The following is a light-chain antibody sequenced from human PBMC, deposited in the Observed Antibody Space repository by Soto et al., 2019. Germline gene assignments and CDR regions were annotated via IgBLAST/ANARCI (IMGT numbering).Light chain of an antibody. CDR3: QQYNNWPFS. CDR1: QGVTTN. CDR2: DVS. J-gene: IGKJ5*01. Sequence: EIVLMQSPGTLSVSPGERATLSCRAGQGVTTNFAWYQQKSGQSPRLPIYDVSIRATGVPARFSGTGSETDFTLTISGLQSEDSAVYFCQQYNNWPFSFGQGTRLEIK. V-gene: IGKV3-15*01.